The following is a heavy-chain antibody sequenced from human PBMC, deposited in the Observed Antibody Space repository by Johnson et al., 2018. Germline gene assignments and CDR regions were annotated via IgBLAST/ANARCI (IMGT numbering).Heavy chain of an antibody. D-gene: IGHD3-3*01. CDR3: ARGNVRILGVALRSKYYYGMDV. CDR2: IIPIFGTA. V-gene: IGHV1-69*01. Sequence: QVQLVQSGAEVKKPGASVKVSCKASGGTFSSYAISWVRQAPGQGLEWMGGIIPIFGTANYAQKFQGRVTMTADESTSTAYMELSSLRSEDTAVYYCARGNVRILGVALRSKYYYGMDVWGQGTTVTGSS. CDR1: GGTFSSYA. J-gene: IGHJ6*02.